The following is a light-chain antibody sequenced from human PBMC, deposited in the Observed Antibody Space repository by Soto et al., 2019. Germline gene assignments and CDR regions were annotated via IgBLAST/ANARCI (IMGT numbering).Light chain of an antibody. V-gene: IGLV2-14*01. CDR1: SSDVGSYNY. CDR3: SSYTSSSTRLYV. J-gene: IGLJ1*01. CDR2: DVS. Sequence: QSALTQPASVSGSPGQSITISCTGTSSDVGSYNYVSWYQQHPGKAPKLMIYDVSNRPSGVSNRFSGSKSGNTASLTISGLQAEDEADYYCSSYTSSSTRLYVFGTGTKVTVL.